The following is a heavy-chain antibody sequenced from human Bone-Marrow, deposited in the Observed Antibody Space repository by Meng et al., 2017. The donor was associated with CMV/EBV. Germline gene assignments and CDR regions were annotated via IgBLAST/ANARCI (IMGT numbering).Heavy chain of an antibody. D-gene: IGHD4-11*01. CDR3: ARVPDYSNYYSYYFDY. CDR2: MSYDGSNK. CDR1: GFTFSSYA. J-gene: IGHJ4*02. V-gene: IGHV3-30*04. Sequence: GGSLRLSCAASGFTFSSYAIHWVRQAPGKGLEWVAVMSYDGSNKYYADSVKGRFTISRDISKNTLYLQMNSLRPEDTAVYYCARVPDYSNYYSYYFDYWGQGTLVTFSS.